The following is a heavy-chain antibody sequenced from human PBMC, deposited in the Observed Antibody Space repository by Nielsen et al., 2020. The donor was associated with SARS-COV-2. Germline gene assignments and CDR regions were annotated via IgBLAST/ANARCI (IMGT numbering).Heavy chain of an antibody. CDR2: ISWNSGSI. J-gene: IGHJ4*02. CDR3: AKDIWGSAAGFFDY. Sequence: SLKISCAASGFTFDDYAMHWVRQAPGKGLEWVSGISWNSGSIGYADSVKGRFTISRDNAKNSLYLQMNSLRAEDTALYYCAKDIWGSAAGFFDYWGQGTLVTVSS. CDR1: GFTFDDYA. V-gene: IGHV3-9*01. D-gene: IGHD6-13*01.